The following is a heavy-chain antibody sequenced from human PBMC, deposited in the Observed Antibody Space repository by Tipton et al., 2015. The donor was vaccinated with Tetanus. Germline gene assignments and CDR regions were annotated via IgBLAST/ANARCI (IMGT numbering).Heavy chain of an antibody. Sequence: TLSLTCNVSGGLITTGGYYWNWIRQVPGKGLEWIGYTHHSGNTNYNPSLSGRVTSSVDTSKNQFSLKMSSVTAADTAVYYCARWGDASGSTNLYAFDIWGQGTMVSVSS. V-gene: IGHV4-61*08. J-gene: IGHJ3*02. CDR3: ARWGDASGSTNLYAFDI. D-gene: IGHD3-10*01. CDR2: THHSGNT. CDR1: GGLITTGGYY.